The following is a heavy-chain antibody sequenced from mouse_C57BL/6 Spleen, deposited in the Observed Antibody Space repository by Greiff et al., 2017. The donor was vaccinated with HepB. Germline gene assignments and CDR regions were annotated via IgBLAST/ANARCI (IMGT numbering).Heavy chain of an antibody. CDR2: ISGGGGNT. CDR1: GFNFSSYT. Sequence: EVQLVESGGGLVKPGGSLKLSCAASGFNFSSYTMSWVRQTPEKRLEWVATISGGGGNTYYPDSVKGRFTISRDNAKNTLYLQMSSLRSEDTALYYCARHDVYYYFDYWGQGTTRTVSS. CDR3: ARHDVYYYFDY. V-gene: IGHV5-9*01. J-gene: IGHJ2*01. D-gene: IGHD2-3*01.